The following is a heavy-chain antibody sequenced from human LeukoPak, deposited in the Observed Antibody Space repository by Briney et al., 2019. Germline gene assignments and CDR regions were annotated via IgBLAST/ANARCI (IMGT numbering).Heavy chain of an antibody. CDR1: GYTFSGYY. Sequence: ASVKVSCKASGYTFSGYYMHWVRQAPGQGLEWMGWINPNSGGTNYAQKFQGRVTMTRDTSISTAYMELSRLRSDDTAVYYCARDPNGSGILDYWGQGTLVTVSS. V-gene: IGHV1-2*02. J-gene: IGHJ4*02. CDR2: INPNSGGT. D-gene: IGHD3-10*01. CDR3: ARDPNGSGILDY.